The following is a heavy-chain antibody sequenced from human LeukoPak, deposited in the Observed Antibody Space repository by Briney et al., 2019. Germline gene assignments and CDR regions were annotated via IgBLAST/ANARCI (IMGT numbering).Heavy chain of an antibody. Sequence: SVKVSCKASGGTFSSYAISWVRQAPGQGLEWMGGIIPIFGTANYAQKFQGRVTITADESTSTAYMELSSLRSEDTAVYYCARVHLGMVRKNRFPYYYYYGMDVWGQGTTVTVSS. CDR2: IIPIFGTA. CDR1: GGTFSSYA. D-gene: IGHD3-10*01. V-gene: IGHV1-69*13. J-gene: IGHJ6*02. CDR3: ARVHLGMVRKNRFPYYYYYGMDV.